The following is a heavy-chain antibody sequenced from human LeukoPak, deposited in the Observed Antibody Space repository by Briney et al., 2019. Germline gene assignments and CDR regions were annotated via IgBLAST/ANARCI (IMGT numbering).Heavy chain of an antibody. Sequence: ASLKVSCKASGDTFTSDAMHWVRQAPGQRLEWMGWINAGNGNTKYSQKFQGRVTITRDTSASTAYMELSSLRSEDTAVYYCAREGGYSYGYAWGQGTLVTVSS. J-gene: IGHJ5*02. V-gene: IGHV1-3*01. CDR1: GDTFTSDA. CDR3: AREGGYSYGYA. CDR2: INAGNGNT. D-gene: IGHD5-18*01.